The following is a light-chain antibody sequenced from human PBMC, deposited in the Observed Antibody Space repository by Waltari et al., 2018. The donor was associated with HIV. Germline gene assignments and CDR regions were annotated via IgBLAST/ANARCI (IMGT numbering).Light chain of an antibody. CDR1: SSNLGSTP. CDR3: AAWDDSLNGVV. J-gene: IGLJ2*01. Sequence: SVLTQPPSASWTPRPSAPLSCSGSSSNLGSTPGVWYQLLPGTAPKIIIYSNNQRPSGVPDRFSGSKSGTSASLAISGLQSEDEADYYCAAWDDSLNGVVFGGGTKLTVL. V-gene: IGLV1-44*01. CDR2: SNN.